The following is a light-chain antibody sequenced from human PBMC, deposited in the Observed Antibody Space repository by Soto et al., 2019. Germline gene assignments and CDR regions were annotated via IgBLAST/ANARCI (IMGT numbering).Light chain of an antibody. CDR3: CSYTTSITYV. CDR1: VSDVGGYDS. V-gene: IGLV2-14*03. CDR2: GVN. Sequence: QSALTQPASVSGSPGQSITISCTGTVSDVGGYDSVSWYQQHPGRAPKLIIYGVNNRPSGVSNRFSASKSADTASLTISGLQAEDEANYYCCSYTTSITYVFGTGTKLTVL. J-gene: IGLJ1*01.